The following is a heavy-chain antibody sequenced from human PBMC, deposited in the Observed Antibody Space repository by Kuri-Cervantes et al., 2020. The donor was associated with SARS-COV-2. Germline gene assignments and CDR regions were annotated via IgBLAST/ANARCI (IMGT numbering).Heavy chain of an antibody. CDR3: ARLVFVDAFDI. D-gene: IGHD2-2*01. J-gene: IGHJ3*02. Sequence: GESLKISCAASGFIFSDYAIDWVRQAPGKGLEWVSYISSDSSHTNNAESVKGRFTISRDNAKNSLYLQMNSLRAEDTAVYYCARLVFVDAFDIWGQGTMVTVSS. CDR1: GFIFSDYA. CDR2: ISSDSSHT. V-gene: IGHV3-11*06.